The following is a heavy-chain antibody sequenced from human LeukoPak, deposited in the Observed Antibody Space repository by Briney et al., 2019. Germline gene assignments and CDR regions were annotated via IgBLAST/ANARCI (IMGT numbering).Heavy chain of an antibody. V-gene: IGHV3-73*01. CDR1: GFSVGTYG. CDR3: TRDSGTYNWFDP. Sequence: GGSLRLSCAASGFSVGTYGMSWVRQAPGKGLEWVGQIDKKDKGYATATAYAASVKGRFTISRDDSINTAYLQMKSLKTEDTALYYCTRDSGTYNWFDPWGQGTLVTVSS. J-gene: IGHJ5*02. D-gene: IGHD1-26*01. CDR2: IDKKDKGYATAT.